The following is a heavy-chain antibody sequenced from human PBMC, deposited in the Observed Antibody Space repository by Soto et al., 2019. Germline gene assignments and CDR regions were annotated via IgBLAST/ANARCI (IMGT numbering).Heavy chain of an antibody. J-gene: IGHJ6*02. CDR2: ITSRSSYR. D-gene: IGHD2-15*01. Sequence: GGPLRLSCAASGFTFSSYSMNCVRQAPGKGLEWVSSITSRSSYRYYADSVKGRFTISRDNAKNSLYLQMNSLRAEDTAVYYCARGVGCSGGSCYWGVYYYYGMDVWGQGTTVTVSS. CDR3: ARGVGCSGGSCYWGVYYYYGMDV. CDR1: GFTFSSYS. V-gene: IGHV3-21*01.